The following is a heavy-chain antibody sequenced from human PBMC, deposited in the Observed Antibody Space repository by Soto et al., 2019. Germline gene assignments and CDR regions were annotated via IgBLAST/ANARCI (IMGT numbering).Heavy chain of an antibody. Sequence: EVQLVESGGGLVQPGGSLRLSCAASGFSFSSYSMTWVRQAPGMGRERVSYINRDSKTVYYAESVKGRFSISRDNAKKSLSLQMNSLRDEDTALYYCASSGDSAGWGIDFWGQGTLVTVSS. CDR1: GFSFSSYS. CDR3: ASSGDSAGWGIDF. J-gene: IGHJ4*02. D-gene: IGHD6-19*01. CDR2: INRDSKTV. V-gene: IGHV3-48*02.